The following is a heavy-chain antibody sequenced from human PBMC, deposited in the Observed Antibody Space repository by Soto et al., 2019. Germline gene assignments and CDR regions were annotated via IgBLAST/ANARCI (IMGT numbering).Heavy chain of an antibody. Sequence: QVQLVQSGAEVKKPGASVKVSCKASGYTFTSYAMHWVRQAPGQRLEWMGWINAGNGNTKYSQKFQGRVTITRDTSASTAYMELSSLRSEDTAVYYCARDRGGEWELCFGAFDIWGQGTMVTVSS. CDR1: GYTFTSYA. CDR2: INAGNGNT. V-gene: IGHV1-3*01. CDR3: ARDRGGEWELCFGAFDI. D-gene: IGHD1-26*01. J-gene: IGHJ3*02.